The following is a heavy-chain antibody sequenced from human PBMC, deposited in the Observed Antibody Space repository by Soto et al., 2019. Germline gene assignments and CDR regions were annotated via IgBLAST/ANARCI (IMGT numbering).Heavy chain of an antibody. CDR1: GFTFSSYS. CDR2: ISSSSSYI. J-gene: IGHJ4*02. D-gene: IGHD3-3*01. V-gene: IGHV3-21*01. CDR3: ARGITIFGVAQYYFDY. Sequence: GGSLRLSCAASGFTFSSYSMNWVRQAPGKGLEWVSSISSSSSYIYYADSVKGRFTISRDNAKNSLYLQMNSLRAEDTAVYYCARGITIFGVAQYYFDYWGQGTLVIVSS.